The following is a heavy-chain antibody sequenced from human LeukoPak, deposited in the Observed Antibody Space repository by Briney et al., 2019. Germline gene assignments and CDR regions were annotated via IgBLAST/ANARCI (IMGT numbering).Heavy chain of an antibody. D-gene: IGHD2-15*01. CDR1: GFTFSSYA. CDR3: AKAPRGAVAAGYYFDY. J-gene: IGHJ4*02. V-gene: IGHV3-23*01. Sequence: GGSLRLSCAASGFTFSSYAMSWVRQAPGKGLEWVSAISGSGGSTYFADSVKGRFTISRDNSKNTLYLQMNSLRAEDTAVYYCAKAPRGAVAAGYYFDYWGQGTLVTVSS. CDR2: ISGSGGST.